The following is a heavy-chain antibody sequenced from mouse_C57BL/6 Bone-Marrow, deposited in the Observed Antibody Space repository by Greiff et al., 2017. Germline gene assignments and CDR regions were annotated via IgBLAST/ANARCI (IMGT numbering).Heavy chain of an antibody. CDR1: GFTFSSYG. V-gene: IGHV5-6*01. CDR2: ISSGGSYT. J-gene: IGHJ2*01. D-gene: IGHD2-3*01. CDR3: ARHEGMVTTFDY. Sequence: SGGDLVKPGGSLKLSCAASGFTFSSYGMSWVRQTPDKRLEWVATISSGGSYTYYPDSVKGRFTISRDNAKNTLYLQMSSLKSEDTAMYYCARHEGMVTTFDYWGQGTTLTVSS.